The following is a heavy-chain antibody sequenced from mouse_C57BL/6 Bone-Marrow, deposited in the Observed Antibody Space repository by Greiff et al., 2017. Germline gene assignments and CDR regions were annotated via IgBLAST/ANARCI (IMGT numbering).Heavy chain of an antibody. CDR1: GFTFSSYA. D-gene: IGHD1-1*01. CDR2: ISDGGSYT. CDR3: ARGGPHYYGSSYWYFDV. V-gene: IGHV5-4*03. Sequence: EVMLVESGGGLVKPGGSLKLSCAASGFTFSSYAMSWVRQTPEKRLEWVATISDGGSYTYYPDNVKGRFTISRDNAKNNLYLQMSHLKSEDTAMYYCARGGPHYYGSSYWYFDVWGTGTTVTVSS. J-gene: IGHJ1*03.